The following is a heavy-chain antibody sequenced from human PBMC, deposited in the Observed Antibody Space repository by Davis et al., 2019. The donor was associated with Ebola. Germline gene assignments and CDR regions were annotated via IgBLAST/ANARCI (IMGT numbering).Heavy chain of an antibody. D-gene: IGHD1-14*01. J-gene: IGHJ5*02. CDR2: IKSKTKGGTT. CDR1: GFAFSSAW. V-gene: IGHV3-15*01. CDR3: ARVGARYIDP. Sequence: GGSLRLFCTASGFAFSSAWMSWVRQAPGKGLEWVGRIKSKTKGGTTDYAAPVRGRFSISRDDSENTLYLQMNSLKTEDTAVYYCARVGARYIDPWGQGTLVTVSS.